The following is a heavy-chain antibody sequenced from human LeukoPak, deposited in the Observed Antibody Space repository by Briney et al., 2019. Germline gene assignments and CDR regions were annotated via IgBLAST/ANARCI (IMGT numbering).Heavy chain of an antibody. J-gene: IGHJ4*02. V-gene: IGHV3-23*01. CDR2: ISGSGGST. CDR3: AKDEQWLVLGFLVDY. D-gene: IGHD6-19*01. CDR1: GFTFSSYA. Sequence: PGGSLRLSCAASGFTFSSYAMSWVRQAPGKGLEWVSAISGSGGSTYYADSVKGRSTISRDNSKNTLYLQMNSLRAEDTAVYYCAKDEQWLVLGFLVDYWGQGTLVTVSS.